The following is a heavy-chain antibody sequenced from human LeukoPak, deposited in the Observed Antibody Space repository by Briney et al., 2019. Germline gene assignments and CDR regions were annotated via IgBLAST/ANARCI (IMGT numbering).Heavy chain of an antibody. CDR1: GGSISNYY. J-gene: IGHJ1*01. V-gene: IGHV4-59*08. Sequence: SETLSLTSTVSGGSISNYYWSWIRQPPGKGLECIGYIYYSGTTNYNPSLKSRVTISVDTSKNQFSLKLSSVTAADTAVYYCARHGGYSSPYLHWGQGTLVTVSS. D-gene: IGHD6-13*01. CDR3: ARHGGYSSPYLH. CDR2: IYYSGTT.